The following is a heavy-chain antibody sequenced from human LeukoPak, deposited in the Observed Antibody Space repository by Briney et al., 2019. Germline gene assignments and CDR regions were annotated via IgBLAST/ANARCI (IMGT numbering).Heavy chain of an antibody. CDR3: AKDSYGYSSGLIDY. V-gene: IGHV3-30*02. D-gene: IGHD6-19*01. Sequence: GGSLRLSCAASGFTFSSYGMLWVRQAPGKGLEWVAFIRYDGSNKYYADSVKGRFTISRNNSKNTLYLQMNSLRAEDTAVYYCAKDSYGYSSGLIDYWGQGTLVTVSS. CDR2: IRYDGSNK. J-gene: IGHJ4*02. CDR1: GFTFSSYG.